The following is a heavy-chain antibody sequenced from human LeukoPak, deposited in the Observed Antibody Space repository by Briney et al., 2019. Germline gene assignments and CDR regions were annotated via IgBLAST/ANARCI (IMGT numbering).Heavy chain of an antibody. J-gene: IGHJ4*02. Sequence: GGSLRLSCAASGFAFSTYAMSWVRQAPGKGLEWVSAIGGSGDFTYYAEYVRGRFTISRDNSEKTLYLQMNSLRAEDTAVYYCAKADRGWGVITKDWGQGTLVTVSS. D-gene: IGHD3-10*01. CDR1: GFAFSTYA. CDR3: AKADRGWGVITKD. CDR2: IGGSGDFT. V-gene: IGHV3-23*01.